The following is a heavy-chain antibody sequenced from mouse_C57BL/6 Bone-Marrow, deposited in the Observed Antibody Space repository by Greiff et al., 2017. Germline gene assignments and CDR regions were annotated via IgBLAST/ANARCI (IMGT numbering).Heavy chain of an antibody. CDR1: GFNIKDDY. D-gene: IGHD2-3*01. V-gene: IGHV14-4*01. Sequence: VQLQQSGAELVRPGASVKLSCTASGFNIKDDYIHWVKQRPEQGLEWIGWIDPEIGDTEYASKFQGKAPITSDQSSNTAYLQLSSLTSEDTAVYYCSSFDGNYFDFWGQGTPLTVAS. CDR3: SSFDGNYFDF. CDR2: IDPEIGDT. J-gene: IGHJ2*01.